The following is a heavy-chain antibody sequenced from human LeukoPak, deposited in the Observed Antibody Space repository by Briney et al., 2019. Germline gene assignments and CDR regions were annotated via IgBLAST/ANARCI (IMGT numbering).Heavy chain of an antibody. CDR2: IWYDGSNK. CDR3: AKELRGYSYGLRNNWFDP. CDR1: GFTFSSYG. V-gene: IGHV3-30*02. D-gene: IGHD5-18*01. J-gene: IGHJ5*02. Sequence: SGGSLRLSCAAAGFTFSSYGMHWVRQAPGKGLEWVAVIWYDGSNKYYADSVKGRFTISRDNSKNTLYLRMNSLRAEDTAVYYCAKELRGYSYGLRNNWFDPWGQGTLVTVSS.